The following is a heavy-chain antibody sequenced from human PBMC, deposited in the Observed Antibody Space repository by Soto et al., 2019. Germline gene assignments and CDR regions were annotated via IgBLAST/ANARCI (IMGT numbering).Heavy chain of an antibody. CDR1: GGSISSGDYY. D-gene: IGHD4-17*01. CDR3: ARAPDYGDAFDI. J-gene: IGHJ3*02. Sequence: QVKLQESGPGLVKPSQTLSLTCTVSGGSISSGDYYWSWIRQPPGKGLEWIGYIYYSGSTYYNPSHKSRVTISVDTSKNQFSLKLSSVTAADTAVYYCARAPDYGDAFDIWGQGTMVTVSS. V-gene: IGHV4-30-4*01. CDR2: IYYSGST.